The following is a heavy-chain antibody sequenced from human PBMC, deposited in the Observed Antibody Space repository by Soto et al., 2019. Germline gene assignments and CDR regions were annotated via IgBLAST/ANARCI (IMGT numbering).Heavy chain of an antibody. CDR2: ISYDGSNK. CDR1: GFTFSSYG. CDR3: ARDRYSSSRPRYYYYYGMDV. Sequence: GGSLRLSCAASGFTFSSYGMHWVRQAPGKGLEWVAVISYDGSNKYYVDSVKGRFTISRDNSKNTLYLQMNSLRAEDTAVYYCARDRYSSSRPRYYYYYGMDVWGQGTTVTVSS. V-gene: IGHV3-30*03. D-gene: IGHD6-6*01. J-gene: IGHJ6*02.